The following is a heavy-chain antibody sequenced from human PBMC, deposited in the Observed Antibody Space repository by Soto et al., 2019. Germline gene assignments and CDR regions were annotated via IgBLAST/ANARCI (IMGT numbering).Heavy chain of an antibody. CDR1: GFTLSSYS. CDR3: ARDNPRSSGCDV. CDR2: ISSSSSTI. Sequence: EVQLVESGGGLVQPGGSLRLSCEASGFTLSSYSMNWARQAPGQGLEWVSYISSSSSTIYYADSVKGRFTISRDNAKNPLSLQMNSLRDEDTAVYYCARDNPRSSGCDVWGQGTTVTVSS. V-gene: IGHV3-48*02. J-gene: IGHJ6*02.